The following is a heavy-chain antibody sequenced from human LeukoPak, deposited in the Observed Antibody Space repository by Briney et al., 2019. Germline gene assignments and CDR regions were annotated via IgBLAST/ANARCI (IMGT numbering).Heavy chain of an antibody. CDR1: GYTFTGYY. D-gene: IGHD3-22*01. CDR2: INPNSGGT. V-gene: IGHV1-2*02. Sequence: ASVKVSCKASGYTFTGYYMHWVRQAPGQGLEWMGWINPNSGGTNYAQKFQGRVTMTRDTSISTAYMELSRLRSDDTAVYYCARGGVGYYYDSSGYGKDYWGQGTLVTVSS. CDR3: ARGGVGYYYDSSGYGKDY. J-gene: IGHJ4*02.